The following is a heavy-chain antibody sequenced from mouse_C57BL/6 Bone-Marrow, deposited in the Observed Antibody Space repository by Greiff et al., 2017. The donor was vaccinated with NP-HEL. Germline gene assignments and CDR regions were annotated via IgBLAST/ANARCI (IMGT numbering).Heavy chain of an antibody. D-gene: IGHD1-1*01. CDR3: ARGGRYYYGSDAMDY. CDR2: IYPSDSET. CDR1: SYTFTSYW. Sequence: QVQLQQPGAELVRPGSSVKLSCKASSYTFTSYWMDWVKQRPGQGLEWIGNIYPSDSETHYNQKFKDKATLTVDKSSSTAYMQLSSLTSEDSAVYYCARGGRYYYGSDAMDYWGQGTSVTVSS. J-gene: IGHJ4*01. V-gene: IGHV1-61*01.